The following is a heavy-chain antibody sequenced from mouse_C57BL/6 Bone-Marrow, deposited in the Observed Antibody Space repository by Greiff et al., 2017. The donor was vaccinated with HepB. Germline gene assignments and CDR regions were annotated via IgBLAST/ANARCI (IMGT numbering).Heavy chain of an antibody. CDR3: AIDVITTVVAKGDYAMDY. CDR1: GYTFTSYW. V-gene: IGHV1-74*01. J-gene: IGHJ4*01. Sequence: QVQLQQPGAELVKPGASVKVSCKASGYTFTSYWMHWVKQRPGQGLEWIGRIHPSDSDTNYNQKFKGKATLTVDKSSSTAYMQLSSLTSEDSAVYYCAIDVITTVVAKGDYAMDYWGQGTSVTVSS. CDR2: IHPSDSDT. D-gene: IGHD1-1*01.